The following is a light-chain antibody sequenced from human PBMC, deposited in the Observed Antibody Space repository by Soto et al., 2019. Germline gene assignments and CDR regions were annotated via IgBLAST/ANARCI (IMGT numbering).Light chain of an antibody. CDR3: SSYVGSNNFYV. CDR1: SSDVGGYNY. V-gene: IGLV2-8*01. Sequence: QSALTQRPSASGSPGQSVAISCTGTSSDVGGYNYVSWYQQHPGKALKLMIYEVSKRPSGVPDRFSGSKSGNTASLTVSRLQAEDEADYYCSSYVGSNNFYVFGTG. CDR2: EVS. J-gene: IGLJ1*01.